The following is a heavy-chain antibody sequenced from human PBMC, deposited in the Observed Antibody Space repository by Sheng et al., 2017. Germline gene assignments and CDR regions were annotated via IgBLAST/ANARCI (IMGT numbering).Heavy chain of an antibody. D-gene: IGHD2-15*01. CDR3: AIGGGYCSGGSCQTNYYYYGMDV. J-gene: IGHJ6*02. CDR1: GGTFSSYA. CDR2: IIPIFGTA. Sequence: SGAEVKKPGSSVKVSCKASGGTFSSYAISWVRQAPGQGLEWMGGIIPIFGTANYAQKFQGRVTITADESTSTAYMELSSLRSEDTAVYYCAIGGGYCSGGSCQTNYYYYGMDVWGQGTTVTVSS. V-gene: IGHV1-69*01.